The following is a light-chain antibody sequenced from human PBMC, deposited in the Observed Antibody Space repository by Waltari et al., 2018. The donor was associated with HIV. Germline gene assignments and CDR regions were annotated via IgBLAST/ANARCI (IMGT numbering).Light chain of an antibody. J-gene: IGLJ3*02. CDR2: KDN. Sequence: SYELTQPPSVSVSPGQPARITCSGDAFPDQHVSWYQQKPDQAPVLVIYKDNGRPSGIPERFSGSSSGTTVTLTISGVQAEDEADYYCQSADSSTWVFGGGTKLTVL. CDR1: AFPDQH. V-gene: IGLV3-25*03. CDR3: QSADSSTWV.